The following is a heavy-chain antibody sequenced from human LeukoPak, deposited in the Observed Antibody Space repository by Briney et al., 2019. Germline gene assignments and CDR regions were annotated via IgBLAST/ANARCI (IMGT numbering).Heavy chain of an antibody. CDR2: IYPGDSDI. J-gene: IGHJ3*02. CDR3: TRSCSSTSCYLTDAFDI. CDR1: GYSFTSYW. V-gene: IGHV5-51*01. Sequence: GESLKISCKGSGYSFTSYWIGWVRQMPGKGLEWMGIIYPGDSDIRYSPSFQGQVIISVDKSISTAYLQWSSLKASDTAIYYCTRSCSSTSCYLTDAFDIWGQGTMVTVSS. D-gene: IGHD2-2*01.